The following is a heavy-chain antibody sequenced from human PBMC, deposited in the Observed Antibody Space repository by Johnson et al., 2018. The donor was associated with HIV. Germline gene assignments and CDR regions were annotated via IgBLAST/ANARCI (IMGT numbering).Heavy chain of an antibody. D-gene: IGHD4-17*01. V-gene: IGHV3-13*01. CDR1: GFTFSSYD. J-gene: IGHJ3*02. CDR2: IGTAGDT. Sequence: VQLVESGGGLVQPGGSLRLSCAASGFTFSSYDMHWVRQATGKCLEWVSAIGTAGDTYYPGSVKGRFTISRDNSKNTLYLQMNSLRAEDTAVYYCARDMGNDYGDYVGGGALDIWGQGTMVTVSS. CDR3: ARDMGNDYGDYVGGGALDI.